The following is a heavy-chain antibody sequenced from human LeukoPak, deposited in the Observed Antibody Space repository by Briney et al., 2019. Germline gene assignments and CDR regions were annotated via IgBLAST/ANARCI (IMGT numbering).Heavy chain of an antibody. V-gene: IGHV3-30*02. D-gene: IGHD3-3*01. Sequence: PGGSLRLSCAASGFNFSIYGMHWVRQAPGKGLEWVTFVRYDQSATVYADSVQGRFAISRDNSKNTVYLQMNSPRVEDTALYFCVKDQGECPGSRCYLRFLEYWSQGTLVIVSS. CDR3: VKDQGECPGSRCYLRFLEY. J-gene: IGHJ4*02. CDR2: VRYDQSAT. CDR1: GFNFSIYG.